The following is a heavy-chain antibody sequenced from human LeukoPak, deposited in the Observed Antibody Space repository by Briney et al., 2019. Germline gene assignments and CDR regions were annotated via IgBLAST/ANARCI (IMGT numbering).Heavy chain of an antibody. CDR2: ISSSSSYI. J-gene: IGHJ4*02. CDR1: GFTFSSYS. Sequence: PGGSLRLSCAASGFTFSSYSMNWVRQAPGKGLEWVSSISSSSSYIYYADSVKGRFTISRDNAKNSLYLQMNSLRAEDTAVYYCARMTTTGTTSDHWGQGTLVTVS. V-gene: IGHV3-21*01. CDR3: ARMTTTGTTSDH. D-gene: IGHD1-1*01.